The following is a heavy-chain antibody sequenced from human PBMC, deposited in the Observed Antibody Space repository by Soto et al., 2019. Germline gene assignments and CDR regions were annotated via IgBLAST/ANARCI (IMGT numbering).Heavy chain of an antibody. Sequence: PSETRSLTSTASVGPISSYYWSWIRQPAGKGLEWIGRIYTSGSTNYTPSLKSRATMSVDTPKNQFSLKLSPVTAAAPPVYYWARAAAGTRVIYWFDYWGQGTLVTVSS. CDR3: ARAAAGTRVIYWFDY. CDR1: VGPISSYY. V-gene: IGHV4-4*07. D-gene: IGHD6-13*01. CDR2: IYTSGST. J-gene: IGHJ5*01.